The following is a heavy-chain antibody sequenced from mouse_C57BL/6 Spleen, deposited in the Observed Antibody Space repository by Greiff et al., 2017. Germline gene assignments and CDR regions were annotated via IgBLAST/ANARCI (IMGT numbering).Heavy chain of an antibody. V-gene: IGHV1-54*01. J-gene: IGHJ4*01. CDR3: ARNYYGSSYGAMDY. D-gene: IGHD1-1*01. CDR1: GYAFTNYL. CDR2: INPGSGGT. Sequence: QVQLQQSGAELVRPGTSVKVSCKASGYAFTNYLIEWVKQRPGQGLEGIGVINPGSGGTNYNEKFKGKATLTADKSSSTAYMQLSSLTSEDSAVYFCARNYYGSSYGAMDYWGQGTSVTVSS.